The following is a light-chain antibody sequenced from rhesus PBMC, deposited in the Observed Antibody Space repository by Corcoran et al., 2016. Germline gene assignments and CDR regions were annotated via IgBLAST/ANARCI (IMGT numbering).Light chain of an antibody. CDR1: ENVNNS. CDR2: KAS. J-gene: IGKJ4*01. Sequence: DVQMTQSPSSLSASVGDRVTITCRASENVNNSLNWYQQKQGKAPKLLIYKASSLPGGVPSRFSGGGSGTDYTFTIRCLQPEDVATYYCQHGYGTPLTFGGGTKVELK. CDR3: QHGYGTPLT. V-gene: IGKV1-74*01.